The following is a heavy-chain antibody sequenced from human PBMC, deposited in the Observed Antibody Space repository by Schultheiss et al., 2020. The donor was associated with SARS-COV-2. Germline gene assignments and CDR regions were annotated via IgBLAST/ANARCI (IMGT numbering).Heavy chain of an antibody. J-gene: IGHJ2*01. V-gene: IGHV3-23*01. Sequence: GGSLRLSCAASGLTFSSYSMNWVRQAPGKGLEWVSAISGSGGSTYYADSVKGRFTISRDNSKNTLYLQMNSLRAEDTALYYCAKDSSEGPYWYFDLWGRGTLVTVSS. CDR3: AKDSSEGPYWYFDL. CDR1: GLTFSSYS. CDR2: ISGSGGST. D-gene: IGHD6-19*01.